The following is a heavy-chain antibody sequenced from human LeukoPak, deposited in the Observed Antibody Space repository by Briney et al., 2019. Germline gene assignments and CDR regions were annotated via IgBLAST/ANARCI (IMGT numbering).Heavy chain of an antibody. CDR2: ISAYNGNR. Sequence: ASVSLTCKASGYTFTSYGISWVRLGPGQGLERMGWISAYNGNRNYAQKLQGRVTMTTDTSTSTDYLELRSVRSDDQALYYCARDLKRSDGTNGVCYTWEKVFCYYGMDVRGQGSTVTDS. D-gene: IGHD2-8*01. CDR1: GYTFTSYG. V-gene: IGHV1-18*01. J-gene: IGHJ6*02. CDR3: ARDLKRSDGTNGVCYTWEKVFCYYGMDV.